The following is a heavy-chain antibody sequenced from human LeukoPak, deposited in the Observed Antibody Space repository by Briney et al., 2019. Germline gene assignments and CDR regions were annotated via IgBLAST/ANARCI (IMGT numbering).Heavy chain of an antibody. V-gene: IGHV1-2*02. J-gene: IGHJ4*02. CDR3: ARAGGDWDYFDY. CDR2: INPNSGGT. Sequence: ASVKVSCKASGYTFTSYDINWVRQAPGQGLEWMGWINPNSGGTNYAQKFQGRVTMARDTSISTAYMELSRLRSDDTAVYYCARAGGDWDYFDYWGQGTLVTVSS. CDR1: GYTFTSYD. D-gene: IGHD2-21*02.